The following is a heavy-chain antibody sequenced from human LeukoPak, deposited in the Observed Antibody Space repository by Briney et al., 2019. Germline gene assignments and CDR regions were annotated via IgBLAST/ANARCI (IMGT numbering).Heavy chain of an antibody. D-gene: IGHD1-26*01. CDR1: GGSISSYY. CDR3: ARVLRWELPPDY. J-gene: IGHJ4*02. Sequence: PSETLSLTCTVSGGSISSYYWSWIRQPPGKGLEWIGYIYYSGSTNYNPSLKSRVTISVDPSKNQFSLKLSSVPAADTAVYYCARVLRWELPPDYWGQGTLVTVSS. V-gene: IGHV4-59*01. CDR2: IYYSGST.